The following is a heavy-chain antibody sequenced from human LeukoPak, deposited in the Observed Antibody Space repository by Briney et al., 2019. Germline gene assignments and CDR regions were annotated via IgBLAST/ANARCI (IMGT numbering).Heavy chain of an antibody. CDR1: GYTFTSYY. CDR2: INPSGGST. CDR3: ARGDYYDSSGYWLFDY. V-gene: IGHV1-46*01. J-gene: IGHJ4*02. D-gene: IGHD3-22*01. Sequence: ASVNVSCTASGYTFTSYYMHWVRQAPGQGLEWMGIINPSGGSTSYAQKFQGRVTMTRDTSTSTVYMELSSLRSEDTAVYYCARGDYYDSSGYWLFDYWGQGTLVTVSS.